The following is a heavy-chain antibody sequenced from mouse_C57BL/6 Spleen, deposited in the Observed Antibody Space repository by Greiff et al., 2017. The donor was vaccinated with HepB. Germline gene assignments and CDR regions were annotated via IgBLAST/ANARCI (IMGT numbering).Heavy chain of an antibody. Sequence: LVESGPELVKPGASVKISCKASGYSFTGYYMNWVKQSPEKSLEWIGEINPSTGGTTYNQKFKAKATLTVDKSSSTAYMQLKSLTSEDSAVYYCARRYYGSSYWYFDVWGTGTTVTVSS. CDR2: INPSTGGT. J-gene: IGHJ1*03. CDR3: ARRYYGSSYWYFDV. D-gene: IGHD1-1*01. V-gene: IGHV1-42*01. CDR1: GYSFTGYY.